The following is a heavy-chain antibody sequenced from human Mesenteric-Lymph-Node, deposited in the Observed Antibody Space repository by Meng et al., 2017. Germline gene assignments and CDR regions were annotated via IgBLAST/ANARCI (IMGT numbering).Heavy chain of an antibody. J-gene: IGHJ2*01. V-gene: IGHV1-2*06. CDR1: GYTFPASY. CDR2: INPNSGGT. Sequence: VQLSQYGAEVKKPGASVKVSCTAPGYTFPASYQHVVRQAPGQGLEWMGRINPNSGGTNYAQKFQGRVTMTRDTSISTAYMELSGLISDDTAVYYCARYVPNGSFWYFDFWGRGTLVTVSS. D-gene: IGHD6-13*01. CDR3: ARYVPNGSFWYFDF.